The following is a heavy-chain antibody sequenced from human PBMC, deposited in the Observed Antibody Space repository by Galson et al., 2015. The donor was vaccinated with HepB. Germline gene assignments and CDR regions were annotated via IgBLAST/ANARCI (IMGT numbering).Heavy chain of an antibody. V-gene: IGHV4-39*01. J-gene: IGHJ4*02. CDR1: SISISGSTHY. CDR3: ARHDASPLFRGGMKYYFDY. Sequence: ETLSLTCTVSSISISGSTHYWGWIRQPQGKGLEWIGSVYDSGTTYYNPSLKSRVTIFVDTSKNQFSLRLRSVTAADTAVYFCARHDASPLFRGGMKYYFDYWGQGTLVTVSS. D-gene: IGHD3-16*01. CDR2: VYDSGTT.